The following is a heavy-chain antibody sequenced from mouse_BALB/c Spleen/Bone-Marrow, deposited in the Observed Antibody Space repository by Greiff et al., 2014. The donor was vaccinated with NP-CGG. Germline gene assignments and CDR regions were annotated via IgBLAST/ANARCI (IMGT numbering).Heavy chain of an antibody. Sequence: EVQLQQSGGGLVQPGGSLKLSCAASGFTFSSYGMTWVRQTPDKRLELVATINSNGGSTYYPDSVKGRFTISRDNATNTLYLQMRSLKSEDTAMYYCARSQAYYRNYPDYWRHRYTLTVPS. CDR3: ARSQAYYRNYPDY. CDR1: GFTFSSYG. CDR2: INSNGGST. J-gene: IGHJ2*01. V-gene: IGHV5-6-3*01. D-gene: IGHD1-1*02.